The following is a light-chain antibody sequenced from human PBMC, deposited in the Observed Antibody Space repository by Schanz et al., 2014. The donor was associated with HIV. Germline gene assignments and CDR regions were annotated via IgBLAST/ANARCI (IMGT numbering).Light chain of an antibody. J-gene: IGKJ2*01. V-gene: IGKV1-39*01. CDR3: QQSYSATPYT. CDR2: ATS. Sequence: DIPMTQSPSSLSASVGDRVTLTCRASQSISISLNWYQQKPGKAPRLLIYATSLLHTGVPSRFSGSGSGTHFTLTITSLQFDDFATYYCQQSYSATPYTFGQGTRLEIK. CDR1: QSISIS.